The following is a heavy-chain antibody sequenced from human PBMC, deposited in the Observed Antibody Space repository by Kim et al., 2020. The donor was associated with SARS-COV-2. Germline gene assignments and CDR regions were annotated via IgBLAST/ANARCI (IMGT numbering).Heavy chain of an antibody. CDR3: AKSSSWYAWGWFDP. V-gene: IGHV3-33*06. Sequence: ADSVNGRFTISRDNSKNTLYLQMNSLRAEDTAVYYCAKSSSWYAWGWFDPWGQGTLVTVSS. J-gene: IGHJ5*02. D-gene: IGHD6-13*01.